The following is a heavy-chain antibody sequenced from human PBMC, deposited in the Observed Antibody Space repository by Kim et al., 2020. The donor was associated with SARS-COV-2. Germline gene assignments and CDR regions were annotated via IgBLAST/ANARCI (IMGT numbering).Heavy chain of an antibody. V-gene: IGHV4-34*01. D-gene: IGHD5-18*01. CDR2: INHSGST. CDR3: ARVPRGYSYGYPFLNWFDP. J-gene: IGHJ5*02. Sequence: SETLSLTCAVYGGSFSGYYWSWIRQPPGKGLEWIGEINHSGSTNYNPSLKSRVTISVDTSKNQFSLKLSSVTAAATAVYYCARVPRGYSYGYPFLNWFDP. CDR1: GGSFSGYY.